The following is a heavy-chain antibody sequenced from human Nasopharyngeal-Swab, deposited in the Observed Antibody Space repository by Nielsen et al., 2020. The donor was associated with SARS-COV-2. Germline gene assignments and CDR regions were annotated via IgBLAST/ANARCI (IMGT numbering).Heavy chain of an antibody. Sequence: ASVKVSCKVSGSPLTELSMHWVRQAPGKGLEWMGGFDPEDGETIYAQKFQGRVTMTEDTSTDTAYMELSSLRSEDTAVYYCATAPPVAGIGYWFDPWGQGTLVTVSS. CDR3: ATAPPVAGIGYWFDP. D-gene: IGHD6-19*01. CDR2: FDPEDGET. CDR1: GSPLTELS. V-gene: IGHV1-24*01. J-gene: IGHJ5*02.